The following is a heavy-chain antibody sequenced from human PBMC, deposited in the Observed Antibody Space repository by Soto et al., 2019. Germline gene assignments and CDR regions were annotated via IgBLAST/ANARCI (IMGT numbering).Heavy chain of an antibody. CDR2: IIPIFDTA. V-gene: IGHV1-69*12. D-gene: IGHD1-7*01. CDR1: GGTFSSYA. CDR3: ASHGITGTWVYYYGMDV. Sequence: QVQLVQSGAEVKKPGSSVKVSCKASGGTFSSYAISWVRQAPGQGLEWMGGIIPIFDTADYAQKFQGRVTITADESTSTAYMELRSLRPEDTAVYYCASHGITGTWVYYYGMDVWGQGTTVTVSS. J-gene: IGHJ6*02.